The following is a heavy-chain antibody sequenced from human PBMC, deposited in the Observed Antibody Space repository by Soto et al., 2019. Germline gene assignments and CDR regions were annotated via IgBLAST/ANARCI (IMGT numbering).Heavy chain of an antibody. CDR1: GFTFSSYW. Sequence: GGSLRLSCAASGFTFSSYWMHWVRQAPGKGLVWVSRINSDGSSTSYADSVKGRFTISRDNAKNTLYLQMNSLRAEDTAVYYCARGGTAMVYGMDVWGQGTTVTVSS. CDR2: INSDGSST. J-gene: IGHJ6*02. CDR3: ARGGTAMVYGMDV. D-gene: IGHD5-18*01. V-gene: IGHV3-74*01.